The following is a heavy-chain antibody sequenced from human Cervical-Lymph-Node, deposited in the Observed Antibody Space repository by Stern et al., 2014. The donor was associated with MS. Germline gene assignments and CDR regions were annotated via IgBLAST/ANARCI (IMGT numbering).Heavy chain of an antibody. Sequence: QITFKESGPTLVKPTQTLTLTCTFSGFSFNSTGVGVGWIRQPPGKALEWLAIIYWDDDKRYSPSLQSRLTITKDPSKDQVVLTMTNLDPVDTATYFCAHRHGWLRAFDIWGPGTTVTVSS. J-gene: IGHJ3*02. D-gene: IGHD5-24*01. CDR2: IYWDDDK. CDR3: AHRHGWLRAFDI. CDR1: GFSFNSTGVG. V-gene: IGHV2-5*02.